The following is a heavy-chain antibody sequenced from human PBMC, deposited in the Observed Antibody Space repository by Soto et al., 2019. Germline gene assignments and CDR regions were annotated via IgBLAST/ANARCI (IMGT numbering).Heavy chain of an antibody. Sequence: QVQLVQSGAEVKKPGSSVKVSCKASGGTFSSYAISWVRQAPGQGLEWMGGIIPIFGTANYAQKLQGRVTITADESTSTDYMELSSLRSEDTAVYYCARSPSSSSSHWFDPWGQGTLVTVSS. CDR1: GGTFSSYA. CDR2: IIPIFGTA. CDR3: ARSPSSSSSHWFDP. D-gene: IGHD6-6*01. J-gene: IGHJ5*02. V-gene: IGHV1-69*01.